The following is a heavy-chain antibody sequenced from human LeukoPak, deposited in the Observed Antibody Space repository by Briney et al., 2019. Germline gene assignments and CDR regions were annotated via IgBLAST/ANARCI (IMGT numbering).Heavy chain of an antibody. CDR3: ARDLGYF. V-gene: IGHV3-48*03. D-gene: IGHD6-13*01. CDR2: ISSSGSII. J-gene: IGHJ4*02. CDR1: GFTFSNYK. Sequence: PGGSLRLSCAASGFTFSNYKMNWVRQAPGKGLEWVSYISSSGSIIYYSDSVKGRFTVSRDNAKNPLYLQMNSLRAEDTAVYYCARDLGYFWGQGTLVTVSS.